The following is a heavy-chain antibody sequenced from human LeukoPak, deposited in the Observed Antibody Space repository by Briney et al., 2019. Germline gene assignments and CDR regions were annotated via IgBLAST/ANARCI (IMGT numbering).Heavy chain of an antibody. D-gene: IGHD4/OR15-4a*01. V-gene: IGHV4-59*01. Sequence: TTSETLSLTCTVPGGSISSYYWSWIRQPPGKGLEWIGYIYYSGSTNYNPSLKSRVTISVDTSKNQFSLKLSSVTAADTAVYYCARGLGRSGANWLDPWGQGTLVTVS. J-gene: IGHJ5*02. CDR3: ARGLGRSGANWLDP. CDR2: IYYSGST. CDR1: GGSISSYY.